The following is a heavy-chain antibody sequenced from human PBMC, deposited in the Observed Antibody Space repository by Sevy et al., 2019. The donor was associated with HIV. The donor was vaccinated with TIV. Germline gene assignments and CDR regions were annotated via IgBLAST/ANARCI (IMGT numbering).Heavy chain of an antibody. D-gene: IGHD2-15*01. CDR2: IRGRGGST. CDR3: ANDLASYAFDY. CDR1: GFTFSSYS. J-gene: IGHJ4*02. Sequence: GGSLRLSCAASGFTFSSYSMSWVRQAPGKGLEWVSGIRGRGGSTYYAYPVKVRFTIPRDNSKNTLYLQMNSLRAEDTAVYYCANDLASYAFDYWGQGTLVTVSS. V-gene: IGHV3-23*01.